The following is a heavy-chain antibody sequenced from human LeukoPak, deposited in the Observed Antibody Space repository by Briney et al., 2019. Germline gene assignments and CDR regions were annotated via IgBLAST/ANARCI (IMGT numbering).Heavy chain of an antibody. V-gene: IGHV4-59*06. D-gene: IGHD5-24*01. CDR1: GGSISSYY. Sequence: SETLSLTCTVSGGSISSYYWSWIRQHPGKGLEWIGYIYYSGSTYYNPSLKSRITISVDTSKNQFSLKLSSVTAADTAVYYCARAGEMATMGAFDIWGQGTMVTVSS. J-gene: IGHJ3*02. CDR2: IYYSGST. CDR3: ARAGEMATMGAFDI.